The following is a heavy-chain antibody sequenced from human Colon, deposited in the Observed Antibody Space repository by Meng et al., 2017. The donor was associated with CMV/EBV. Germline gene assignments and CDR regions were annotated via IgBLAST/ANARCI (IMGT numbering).Heavy chain of an antibody. CDR1: GFNFSDYY. CDR3: ARDLGGDYFDY. V-gene: IGHV3-11*01. J-gene: IGHJ4*02. CDR2: ITNSGITT. Sequence: GESLKISCAASGFNFSDYYMSWIRQAPGKGLDWISYITNSGITTYYADSVRDRFTISRDNAKNSLYLQMNSLRADDTAVYYCARDLGGDYFDYWGQGTLVTVSS. D-gene: IGHD3-16*01.